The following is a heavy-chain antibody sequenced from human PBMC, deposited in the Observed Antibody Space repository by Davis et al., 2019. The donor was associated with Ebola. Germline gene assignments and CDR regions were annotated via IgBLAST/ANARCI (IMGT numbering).Heavy chain of an antibody. CDR2: ISGSGGST. D-gene: IGHD6-19*01. V-gene: IGHV3-23*01. Sequence: PGGSLRLSCAASGFTFSSYAMSWVRQAPGKGLEWVSAISGSGGSTYYADSVKGRFTISRDNSKNTLYLQMNSLRAEDTAVYYCARDPKPGTAYSSGWYNKLAHYYYGMDVWGQGTTVTVSS. CDR3: ARDPKPGTAYSSGWYNKLAHYYYGMDV. CDR1: GFTFSSYA. J-gene: IGHJ6*02.